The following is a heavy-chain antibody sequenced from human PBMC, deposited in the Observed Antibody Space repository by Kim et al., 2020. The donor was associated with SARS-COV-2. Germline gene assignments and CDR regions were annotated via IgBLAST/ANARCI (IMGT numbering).Heavy chain of an antibody. CDR1: GFTVSSNY. CDR3: ARAHGRRIAAAGVYGMDV. D-gene: IGHD6-13*01. J-gene: IGHJ6*02. CDR2: IYSGGST. V-gene: IGHV3-53*01. Sequence: GGSLRLSCAASGFTVSSNYMSWVRQAPGKGLEWVSVIYSGGSTYYADSVKGRFTISRDNSKNTLYLQMNSLRAEDTAVYYCARAHGRRIAAAGVYGMDVWAQGTTVTVPS.